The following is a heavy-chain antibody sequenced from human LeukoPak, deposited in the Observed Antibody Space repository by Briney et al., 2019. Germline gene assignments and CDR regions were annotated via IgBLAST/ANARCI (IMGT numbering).Heavy chain of an antibody. CDR1: GFTFSSYA. V-gene: IGHV3-23*01. CDR2: ISGSGGST. Sequence: GGSLRLSCAASGFTFSSYAMGWVRQAPGKGLEWVSAISGSGGSTYYADSVKGRFTISRDNSKNTLYLQMNSLRAEDTAVYYCAKSGELLWFGELDYYYMDVWGKGTTVTVSS. D-gene: IGHD3-10*01. CDR3: AKSGELLWFGELDYYYMDV. J-gene: IGHJ6*03.